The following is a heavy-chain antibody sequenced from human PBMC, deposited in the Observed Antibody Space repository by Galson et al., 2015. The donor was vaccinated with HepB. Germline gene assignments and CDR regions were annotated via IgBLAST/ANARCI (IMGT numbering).Heavy chain of an antibody. CDR3: ASSGRGSNFDY. CDR2: ILQDESES. V-gene: IGHV3-7*03. CDR1: GFTFSSYW. J-gene: IGHJ4*02. Sequence: SLRLSCAASGFTFSSYWMTWVRQAPGKGLEWVANILQDESESYYVDSVRGRFTISRDNAKNSLYLQMNSLRAVDTAVYYCASSGRGSNFDYWGQGTLVTVPS. D-gene: IGHD2/OR15-2a*01.